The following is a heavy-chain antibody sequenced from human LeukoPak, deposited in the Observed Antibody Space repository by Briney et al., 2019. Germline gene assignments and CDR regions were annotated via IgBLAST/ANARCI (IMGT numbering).Heavy chain of an antibody. CDR3: ARDDRRYCSGGSCYSAEDNFDY. V-gene: IGHV1-18*01. CDR2: ISAYNGNT. J-gene: IGHJ4*02. CDR1: VYTFTSYG. D-gene: IGHD2-15*01. Sequence: ASVKVSCTASVYTFTSYGISWVRQAPGQGLEWMGWISAYNGNTNYAQKLQGRVTMTTDTSTSTAYMELRSLRSDDTAVYYCARDDRRYCSGGSCYSAEDNFDYWGQGTLVTVSS.